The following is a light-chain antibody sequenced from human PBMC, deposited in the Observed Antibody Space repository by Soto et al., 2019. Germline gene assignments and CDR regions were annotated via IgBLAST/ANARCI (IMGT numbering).Light chain of an antibody. CDR3: QKSYITKWT. CDR1: QRVNNY. V-gene: IGKV1-39*01. CDR2: AAS. Sequence: DVQMTQSPSSLSASVGDRVTITCRASQRVNNYLNWYQHKPGKAPKLLIHAASSLQTGVPPRFGGSASGTNFTLAISGLQPEDFETYYCQKSYITKWTLGKGTK. J-gene: IGKJ1*01.